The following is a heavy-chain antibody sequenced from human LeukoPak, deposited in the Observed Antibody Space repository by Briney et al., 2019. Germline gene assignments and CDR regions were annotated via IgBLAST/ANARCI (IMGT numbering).Heavy chain of an antibody. Sequence: PSETLSLTCTVSGGSISSYYWSWIRQPPGKGLEWIGYIYYSGSTNYNPSLKSRVTISVDTSKNQLSLKLSSVTAADTAVYYCARCIAAAGTTGRDYYGMDVWGQGTTVTVSS. CDR2: IYYSGST. CDR3: ARCIAAAGTTGRDYYGMDV. J-gene: IGHJ6*02. D-gene: IGHD6-13*01. V-gene: IGHV4-59*08. CDR1: GGSISSYY.